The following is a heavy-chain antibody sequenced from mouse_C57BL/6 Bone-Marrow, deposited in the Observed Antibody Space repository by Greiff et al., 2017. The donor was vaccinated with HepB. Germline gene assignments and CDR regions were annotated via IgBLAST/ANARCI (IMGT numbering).Heavy chain of an antibody. J-gene: IGHJ4*01. D-gene: IGHD2-3*01. CDR1: GFSLTSYG. CDR3: ARHDLDGYYPAMDY. CDR2: IWSDGST. V-gene: IGHV2-6-1*01. Sequence: VKLMESGPGLVAPSQSLSITCTVSGFSLTSYGVHWVRQPPGKGLEWLVVIWSDGSTTYNSALKSRLSISKDNSKSQVFLKMNSLQTDDTAMYYCARHDLDGYYPAMDYWGQGTSVTVSS.